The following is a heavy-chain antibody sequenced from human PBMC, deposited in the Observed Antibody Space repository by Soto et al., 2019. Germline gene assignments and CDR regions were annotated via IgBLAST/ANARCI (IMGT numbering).Heavy chain of an antibody. D-gene: IGHD4-17*01. CDR2: INSDGSST. J-gene: IGHJ5*02. Sequence: GGSLRLSCAASGFTFSSYWMHWVRQAPGKGLVWVSRINSDGSSTSYADSVKGRFTISRDNAKNTLYLQMNSLRAEDTAVYYCARSPPYGDYDWFDPWGQGTLVTVSS. CDR3: ARSPPYGDYDWFDP. V-gene: IGHV3-74*01. CDR1: GFTFSSYW.